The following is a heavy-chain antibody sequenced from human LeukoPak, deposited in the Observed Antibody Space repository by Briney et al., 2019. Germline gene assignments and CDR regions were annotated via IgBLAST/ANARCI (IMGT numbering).Heavy chain of an antibody. CDR3: GTGDPRFDY. J-gene: IGHJ4*02. CDR2: IKQDGSEK. V-gene: IGHV3-7*01. D-gene: IGHD7-27*01. CDR1: GFTFSSYW. Sequence: GGSLRLSCAASGFTFSSYWMSWVRQAPGKGLEWVANIKQDGSEKYYVDSVKGRFTISRDNAKNSAYLQMNSLRAEDTAVYYCGTGDPRFDYWGQGILVTVSS.